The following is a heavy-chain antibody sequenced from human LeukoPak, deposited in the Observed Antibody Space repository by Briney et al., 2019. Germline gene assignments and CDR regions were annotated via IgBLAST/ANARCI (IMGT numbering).Heavy chain of an antibody. V-gene: IGHV4-61*01. CDR1: GGSVSSGSYY. Sequence: PPETLSLTCTVSGGSVSSGSYYWSWIRQPPGKGLEWIGYIYYSGSTNYNPSLKSRVTISVDTSKNQFSLKLSSVTAADTAVYYCARGSNYDSSGYPFDYWGQGTLVTVSS. J-gene: IGHJ4*02. CDR3: ARGSNYDSSGYPFDY. D-gene: IGHD3-22*01. CDR2: IYYSGST.